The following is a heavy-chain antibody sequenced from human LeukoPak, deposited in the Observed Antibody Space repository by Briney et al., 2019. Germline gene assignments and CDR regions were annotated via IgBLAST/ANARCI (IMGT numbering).Heavy chain of an antibody. V-gene: IGHV3-64*04. Sequence: GGSLRLSCSASGFAFSAYAIHWVRQAPGKGLEYVAAINSNGYSTYYADSVRGRFTLSRDNAKNSLYLQMNSLRAEDTALYYCARESERGMGYWGQGSLVTVSS. D-gene: IGHD3-16*01. CDR2: INSNGYST. CDR1: GFAFSAYA. J-gene: IGHJ4*02. CDR3: ARESERGMGY.